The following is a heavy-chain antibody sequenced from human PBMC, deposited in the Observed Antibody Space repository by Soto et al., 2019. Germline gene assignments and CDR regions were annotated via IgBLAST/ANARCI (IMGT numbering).Heavy chain of an antibody. CDR1: GFTFSNYA. CDR3: ARDKRDLRFLEWSYYFDY. J-gene: IGHJ4*02. D-gene: IGHD3-3*01. CDR2: ISYDGSNK. V-gene: IGHV3-30-3*01. Sequence: QVQLVESGGGVVQPGRSLRLSCAPSGFTFSNYAMHWVRQAPGKGLEWVAVISYDGSNKYYADSVKGRFTTSRDNSKNTLYLQINSLRAEDTAVYYCARDKRDLRFLEWSYYFDYWGQGTLVTVSS.